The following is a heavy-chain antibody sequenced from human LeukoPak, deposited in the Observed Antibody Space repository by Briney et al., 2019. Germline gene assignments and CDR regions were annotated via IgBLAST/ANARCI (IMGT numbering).Heavy chain of an antibody. CDR3: AKKGANSFDI. J-gene: IGHJ3*02. CDR2: ISYDGSNK. Sequence: PGGSLRLSCAASGFTFSSYGMHWVRQAPGKGLEWVAVISYDGSNKYYADSVKGRFTISRDNSKNTVYLQMNSLRAEDTALYYCAKKGANSFDIWGQGTKVTVSS. CDR1: GFTFSSYG. D-gene: IGHD2-8*01. V-gene: IGHV3-30*18.